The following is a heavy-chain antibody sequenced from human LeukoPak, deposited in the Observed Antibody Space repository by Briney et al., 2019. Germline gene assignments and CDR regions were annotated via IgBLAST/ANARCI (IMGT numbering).Heavy chain of an antibody. CDR3: ARGRGVSLWFGELLSGDY. J-gene: IGHJ4*02. CDR1: GYTFTSYD. Sequence: ASVKVSCKASGYTFTSYDINWVRQATGQGLEWMGWMNPNSGNTGYAQKFQGRVTMTRHTSISTAYMELSSLRSEDTAVYYCARGRGVSLWFGELLSGDYWGQGTLVTVSS. D-gene: IGHD3-10*01. CDR2: MNPNSGNT. V-gene: IGHV1-8*01.